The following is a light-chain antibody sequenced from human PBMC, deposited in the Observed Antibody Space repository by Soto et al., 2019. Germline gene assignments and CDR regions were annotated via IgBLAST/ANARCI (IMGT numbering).Light chain of an antibody. V-gene: IGKV1-27*01. Sequence: DIQMTQSPSSLSASVGDRVTITCRASQDISNYLAWYQQKPGQVPKLLIYAASTLQSGVPSRFSVCGSGTDFTRTISGLQPEDVETDFSQKYRFFGGATKVYIK. J-gene: IGKJ4*01. CDR2: AAS. CDR1: QDISNY. CDR3: QKYRF.